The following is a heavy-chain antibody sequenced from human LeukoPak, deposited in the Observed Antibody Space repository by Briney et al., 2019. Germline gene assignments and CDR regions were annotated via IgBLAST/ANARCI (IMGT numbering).Heavy chain of an antibody. J-gene: IGHJ3*02. CDR1: GYTFTGYY. Sequence: ASVKVSCKASGYTFTGYYMHWVRQAPGQGLEWMGWINPNSGGTNYAQKLQGRVTMTRDTSISTAYMELSRLRSDDTAVYYCARVPYDFWSGYYTGVVTFDIWGQGTMVTVSS. CDR3: ARVPYDFWSGYYTGVVTFDI. V-gene: IGHV1-2*02. D-gene: IGHD3-3*01. CDR2: INPNSGGT.